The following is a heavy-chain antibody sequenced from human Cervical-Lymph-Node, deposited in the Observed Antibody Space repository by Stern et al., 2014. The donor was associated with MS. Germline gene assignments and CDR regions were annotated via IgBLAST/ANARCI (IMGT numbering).Heavy chain of an antibody. Sequence: EQLVEPGAEVMQPGASVKVSCKASGYTFNVYYIHWVRQAPGQGLEWMGRINPNSGATNHAQKFQARVTLTQVPTISTAYMELSRLRSGDTAMYYCARDGEPYYYGAGTYVDYYYGMDVWGQGTTVTVSS. J-gene: IGHJ6*02. V-gene: IGHV1-2*06. CDR3: ARDGEPYYYGAGTYVDYYYGMDV. D-gene: IGHD3-10*01. CDR1: GYTFNVYY. CDR2: INPNSGAT.